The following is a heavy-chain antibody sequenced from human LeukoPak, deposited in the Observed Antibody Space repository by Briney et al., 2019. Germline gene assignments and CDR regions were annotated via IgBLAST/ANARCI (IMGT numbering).Heavy chain of an antibody. J-gene: IGHJ4*02. CDR1: GYTFTSYA. CDR2: VNAGNGNT. V-gene: IGHV1-3*01. D-gene: IGHD6-13*01. Sequence: ASVKVSCKASGYTFTSYAMHWVRQAPGQRLEWMGWVNAGNGNTKYSQKFQGRVTITRDTSASTAYMELSSLRSEDTAVYYCARDQGRIAAAMAPGYWGQGTLVTVSS. CDR3: ARDQGRIAAAMAPGY.